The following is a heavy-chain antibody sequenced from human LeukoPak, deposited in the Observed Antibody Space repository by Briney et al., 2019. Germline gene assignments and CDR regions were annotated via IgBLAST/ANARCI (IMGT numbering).Heavy chain of an antibody. CDR2: ISYSSSYI. J-gene: IGHJ3*02. CDR1: GFTFSSYS. Sequence: AGSLRLSCAASGFTFSSYSMNWVRQAPGKGLEWVASISYSSSYIYYADSVKGRFTISNDTAKNTPYLQMNSLRAEDTAVYYCARPRIAARRFDAFDIWGQGTMVTVSS. V-gene: IGHV3-21*01. D-gene: IGHD6-6*01. CDR3: ARPRIAARRFDAFDI.